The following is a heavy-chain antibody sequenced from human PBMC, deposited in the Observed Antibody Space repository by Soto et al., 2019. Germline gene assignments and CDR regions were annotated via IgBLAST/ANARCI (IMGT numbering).Heavy chain of an antibody. D-gene: IGHD4-17*01. J-gene: IGHJ2*01. Sequence: QVQLQESGPGLVKPSQTLSLTCTVSGGSISSGDYYWSWIRQPPGKGLEWIGYIYYSASTYYNPTLTSRVTISVDTSQNQFSLKLSSVTAADTAVYYCARTRTGDYSNWYFDLWGRGPLVTVSS. CDR1: GGSISSGDYY. CDR2: IYYSAST. V-gene: IGHV4-30-4*01. CDR3: ARTRTGDYSNWYFDL.